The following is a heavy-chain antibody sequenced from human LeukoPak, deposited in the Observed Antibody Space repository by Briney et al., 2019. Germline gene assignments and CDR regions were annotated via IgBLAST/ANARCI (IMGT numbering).Heavy chain of an antibody. J-gene: IGHJ3*02. V-gene: IGHV3-30*02. Sequence: GGSLRLSCAASGFTFSSYGMHWVRQAPGKGLEWVAFIRYDGSNKYYADSVKGRFTISRDNSKNTLYLQMNSLRAEDTAVYYCARVTPDREDAFDIWGQGTMVTVSS. D-gene: IGHD1-26*01. CDR2: IRYDGSNK. CDR3: ARVTPDREDAFDI. CDR1: GFTFSSYG.